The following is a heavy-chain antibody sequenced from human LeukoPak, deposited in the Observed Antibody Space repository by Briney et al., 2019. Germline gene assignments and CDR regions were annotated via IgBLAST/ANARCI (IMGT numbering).Heavy chain of an antibody. J-gene: IGHJ5*02. CDR3: ARFLEKKNWFDP. CDR1: GFTFSSYW. CDR2: IKQDGSEK. Sequence: GGSLRLSCAASGFTFSSYWMSWVRQAPGKGLEWVANIKQDGSEKYYADSVKGRFTISRDNSKNTLYLQMNSLRAEDTAVYYCARFLEKKNWFDPWGQGTLVTVSS. D-gene: IGHD3-3*01. V-gene: IGHV3-7*01.